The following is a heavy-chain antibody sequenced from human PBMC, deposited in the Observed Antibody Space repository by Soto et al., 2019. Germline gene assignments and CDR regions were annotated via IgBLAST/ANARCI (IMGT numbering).Heavy chain of an antibody. V-gene: IGHV3-53*01. J-gene: IGHJ4*01. CDR1: GFTVSRNF. CDR2: LYSGGTT. Sequence: EVQLVESGGGLIQPGGSLRLSCAVSGFTVSRNFMSWIRQAPGKGLQWVSILYSGGTTYYTDSVKGRFTISGDNSKNTVSLQMNSVRVEDTATYYCARVVLVGATPDYFDHWGQGTLVSVSS. CDR3: ARVVLVGATPDYFDH. D-gene: IGHD1-26*01.